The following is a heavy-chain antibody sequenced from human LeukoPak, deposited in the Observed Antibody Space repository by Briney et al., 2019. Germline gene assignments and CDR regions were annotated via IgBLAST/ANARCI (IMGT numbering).Heavy chain of an antibody. Sequence: PSETLSLTCAVYGGSFSGYYWSWIRQPPGKGLEWIGEINHSGSTNYNPSLKSRVTISVDTSKNQFSLKLSSVTAADTAVYYCVRHPYSSWNRRPIDYWGQGTLVTVSS. CDR3: VRHPYSSWNRRPIDY. V-gene: IGHV4-34*01. J-gene: IGHJ4*02. CDR1: GGSFSGYY. CDR2: INHSGST. D-gene: IGHD6-6*01.